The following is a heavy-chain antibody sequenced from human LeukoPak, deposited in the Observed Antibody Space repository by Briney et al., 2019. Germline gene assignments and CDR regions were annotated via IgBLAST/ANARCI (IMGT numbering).Heavy chain of an antibody. D-gene: IGHD3-10*01. CDR3: AREVITMVRGVDY. Sequence: PSETLSLTCTVSGGSISSSSYYWGWIRQPPGKGLEWIGSIYYSGSTYYNPSLKSRVTISLDTSKNHFSLKLNSVTATDTAVYYCAREVITMVRGVDYWGQGILVTVSS. CDR2: IYYSGST. CDR1: GGSISSSSYY. V-gene: IGHV4-39*07. J-gene: IGHJ4*02.